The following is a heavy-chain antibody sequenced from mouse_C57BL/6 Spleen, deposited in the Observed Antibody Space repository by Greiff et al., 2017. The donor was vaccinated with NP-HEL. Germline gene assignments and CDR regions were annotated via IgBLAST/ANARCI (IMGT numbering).Heavy chain of an antibody. J-gene: IGHJ2*01. CDR2: ISYDGSN. V-gene: IGHV3-6*01. Sequence: EVQLQQSGPGLVKPSQSLSLTCSVTGYSITSGYYWNWIRQFPGNKLEWMGYISYDGSNNYNPSLKNRISITRDTSKNQFFLKLNSVTTEDTATYYCARYWERYYFDYWGQGTTLTVSS. CDR1: GYSITSGYY. CDR3: ARYWERYYFDY. D-gene: IGHD4-1*01.